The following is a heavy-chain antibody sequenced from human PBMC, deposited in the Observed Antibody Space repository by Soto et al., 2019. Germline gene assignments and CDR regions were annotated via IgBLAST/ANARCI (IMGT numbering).Heavy chain of an antibody. Sequence: PGGSLRLSCAASGFTFSSYSMNWVRQAPGKGLEWVSYISSSSSTIYYADSVKGRFTISRDNAKNSLYLQMNSLRAEDTAVYYCARYTSYGLAFDIWGQGTMVTVS. CDR1: GFTFSSYS. V-gene: IGHV3-48*01. CDR3: ARYTSYGLAFDI. CDR2: ISSSSSTI. J-gene: IGHJ3*02. D-gene: IGHD2-2*02.